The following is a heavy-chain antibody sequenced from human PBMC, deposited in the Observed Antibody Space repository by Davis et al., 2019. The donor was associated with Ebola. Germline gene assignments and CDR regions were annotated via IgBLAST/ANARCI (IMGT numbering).Heavy chain of an antibody. CDR3: AKSHLITHYYYGMDV. CDR1: GFTFSSYA. Sequence: GESLKISCAASGFTFSSYAMSWVRQAPGKGLEWVSAISGSGGSTYYADSVKGRFTISRDNSKNTLYLQMNSLRAEDTAVYYCAKSHLITHYYYGMDVWGKGTTVTVSS. V-gene: IGHV3-23*01. CDR2: ISGSGGST. D-gene: IGHD5-24*01. J-gene: IGHJ6*04.